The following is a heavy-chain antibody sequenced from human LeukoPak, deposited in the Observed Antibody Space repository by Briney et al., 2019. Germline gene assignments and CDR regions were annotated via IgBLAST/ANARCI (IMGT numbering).Heavy chain of an antibody. CDR1: GFTFSDYY. D-gene: IGHD3-16*02. V-gene: IGHV3-11*06. CDR2: ISSSSSYT. J-gene: IGHJ4*02. CDR3: ARFYYDYVWGSYRYTQFHY. Sequence: GGSLRLSCAASGFTFSDYYMSWIGQAPGKGLEWVSYISSSSSYTNYAESVKGPFPIPRDNAKHSLYLHMNRLSAEDTAVYYCARFYYDYVWGSYRYTQFHYWGQATLVTVSS.